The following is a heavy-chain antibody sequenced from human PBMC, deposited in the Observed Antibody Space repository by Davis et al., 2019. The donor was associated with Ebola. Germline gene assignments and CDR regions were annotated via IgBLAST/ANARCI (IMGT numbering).Heavy chain of an antibody. Sequence: GESLKISCAASGFTFSSYGMHWVRQAPGKGLEWVAFIRYDGSNKYYADSVKGRFTISRDNSKNTLYLQMNSLRAEDTAVYYCAKIPSSIAAYNDYWGQGTLVTVSS. CDR2: IRYDGSNK. D-gene: IGHD6-6*01. CDR1: GFTFSSYG. CDR3: AKIPSSIAAYNDY. J-gene: IGHJ4*02. V-gene: IGHV3-30*02.